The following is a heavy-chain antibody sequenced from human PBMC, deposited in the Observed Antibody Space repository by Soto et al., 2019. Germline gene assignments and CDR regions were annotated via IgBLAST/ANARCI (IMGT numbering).Heavy chain of an antibody. CDR1: GGIFSTYA. V-gene: IGHV1-69*01. CDR3: ARERYDYGSGNYYNRIDF. Sequence: QVQLVQSGAEVKKPGSSVKVSCKASGGIFSTYAISWLRRAPGQGLEWMGGIIPIFGTPNYAQRFQGRVTITADESTSTAYMEMSRLSSEDTAVYYCARERYDYGSGNYYNRIDFWGQGTLVTVSS. D-gene: IGHD3-10*01. J-gene: IGHJ4*02. CDR2: IIPIFGTP.